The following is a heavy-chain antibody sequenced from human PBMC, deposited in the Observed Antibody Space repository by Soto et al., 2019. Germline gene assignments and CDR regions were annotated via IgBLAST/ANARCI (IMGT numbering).Heavy chain of an antibody. CDR3: ARGGGRGDGADTAMVTVPFYYYGMDV. Sequence: AASVKVSCKASGYTFTGYYMHWVRQAPGQGLEWMGWINPNSGGTNYAQKFQGWVTMTRDTSISTAYMELSRLRSDDTAVYYCARGGGRGDGADTAMVTVPFYYYGMDVWGQGTTVTVSS. D-gene: IGHD5-18*01. J-gene: IGHJ6*02. CDR1: GYTFTGYY. V-gene: IGHV1-2*04. CDR2: INPNSGGT.